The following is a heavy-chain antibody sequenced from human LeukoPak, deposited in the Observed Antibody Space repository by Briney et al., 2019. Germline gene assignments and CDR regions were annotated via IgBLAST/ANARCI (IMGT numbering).Heavy chain of an antibody. Sequence: SETLSLTCTVSGGSISSYYWSRIRQPPGKGLEWIGYIYYSGSTNYNPSLKSRVTISVDTSKNQFSLKLSSVTAADTAVYYCARDRRITMVRGVIIDKPVGFDPWGQGTLVTVSS. V-gene: IGHV4-59*01. CDR3: ARDRRITMVRGVIIDKPVGFDP. CDR2: IYYSGST. J-gene: IGHJ5*02. CDR1: GGSISSYY. D-gene: IGHD3-10*01.